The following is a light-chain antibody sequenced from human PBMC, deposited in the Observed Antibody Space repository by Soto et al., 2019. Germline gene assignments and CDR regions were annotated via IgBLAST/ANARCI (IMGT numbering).Light chain of an antibody. V-gene: IGLV2-8*01. J-gene: IGLJ1*01. CDR1: SSDVGGYNY. CDR2: EVS. CDR3: SSYAGSNKV. Sequence: TQPGSACGSPGQSVTIYCTGTSSDVGGYNYVSWYQQHPGKAPKLMIYEVSKRPSGVPDRFSGSKSGNTASLTVSGLQAEDEADYYCSSYAGSNKVFGTGTKVTVL.